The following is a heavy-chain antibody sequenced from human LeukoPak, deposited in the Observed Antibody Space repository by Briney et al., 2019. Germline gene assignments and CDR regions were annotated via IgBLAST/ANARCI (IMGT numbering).Heavy chain of an antibody. Sequence: SVKVSCKASGGTFSSYAISWVRQAPGQGLEWMGRIIPIFGTANYAQKFQGRVTITTDESTSTAYMELRSLRSEDTAVYYCARDGENDAFDIWGQGTMVTVSS. J-gene: IGHJ3*02. CDR1: GGTFSSYA. CDR3: ARDGENDAFDI. V-gene: IGHV1-69*05. CDR2: IIPIFGTA.